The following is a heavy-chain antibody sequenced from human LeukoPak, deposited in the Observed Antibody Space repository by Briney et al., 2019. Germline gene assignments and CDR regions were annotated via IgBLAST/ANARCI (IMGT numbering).Heavy chain of an antibody. CDR3: ARLVDPKQGGGFDY. J-gene: IGHJ4*02. CDR2: IYYSGST. D-gene: IGHD3-16*01. CDR1: GGSISSSSYY. Sequence: PSETLSLTCTVSGGSISSSSYYWGWIRQPPGKGLEWIGSIYYSGSTYYNPSLKSRVTISVDTSKNQFSLKLSSVTAADTAVYYCARLVDPKQGGGFDYWGQGTLVTVSS. V-gene: IGHV4-39*01.